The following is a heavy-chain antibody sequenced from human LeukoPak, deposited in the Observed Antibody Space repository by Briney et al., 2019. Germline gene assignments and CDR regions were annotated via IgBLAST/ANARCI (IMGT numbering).Heavy chain of an antibody. CDR3: AAFLWFGELSRNWFDP. Sequence: SGPTLVKPTQTLTLTCTFSGFSLSTSGVGVGWIRQPPGKALEWLALIYWDDDKRYSPSLKSRLTITKDTSKNQVVLTMTNMDPVDTATYYCAAFLWFGELSRNWFDPWGQGTLVTVSS. CDR1: GFSLSTSGVG. J-gene: IGHJ5*02. V-gene: IGHV2-5*02. CDR2: IYWDDDK. D-gene: IGHD3-10*01.